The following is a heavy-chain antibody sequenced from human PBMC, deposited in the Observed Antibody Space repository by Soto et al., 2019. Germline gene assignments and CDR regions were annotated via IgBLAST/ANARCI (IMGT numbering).Heavy chain of an antibody. CDR2: ISGSGGST. Sequence: GGSLRLSCAASGLTFSSYAMSWVRQAPGKGLEWVSAISGSGGSTYCADSVKGRFTISRDNSKNTLSLQMNSLRAEDTAVYYCAKAQLYIRGVIHNWFDPWGQGTLVTVSS. CDR3: AKAQLYIRGVIHNWFDP. D-gene: IGHD3-10*02. CDR1: GLTFSSYA. V-gene: IGHV3-23*01. J-gene: IGHJ5*02.